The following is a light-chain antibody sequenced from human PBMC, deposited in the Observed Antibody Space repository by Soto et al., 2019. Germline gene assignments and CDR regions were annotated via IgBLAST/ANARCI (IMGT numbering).Light chain of an antibody. CDR2: DVS. CDR1: SSDVGGYNY. CDR3: SSYTSSSTLYV. J-gene: IGLJ1*01. Sequence: QSALTQPASVSGSPGQSITISCTGTSSDVGGYNYGSWYQQHPGKAPKLMISDVSNRPSGVSNRFSGSKSDNTASLTISGLQAEDEADYYCSSYTSSSTLYVFGTGTKVTVL. V-gene: IGLV2-14*01.